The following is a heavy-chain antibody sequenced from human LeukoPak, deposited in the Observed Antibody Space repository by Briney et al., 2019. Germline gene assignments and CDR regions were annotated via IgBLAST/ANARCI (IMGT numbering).Heavy chain of an antibody. CDR3: GRSTVHRYFDY. Sequence: SETLSLTCTVSGGSISSSSYYWGWIRQPPGKGLEWIGSIYYSGSTYYNPSLKSRVTISVDTSKNQFSLKLSSVTAADTAVYYCGRSTVHRYFDYWGQGTLVTVSS. CDR1: GGSISSSSYY. V-gene: IGHV4-39*01. D-gene: IGHD2-2*01. J-gene: IGHJ4*02. CDR2: IYYSGST.